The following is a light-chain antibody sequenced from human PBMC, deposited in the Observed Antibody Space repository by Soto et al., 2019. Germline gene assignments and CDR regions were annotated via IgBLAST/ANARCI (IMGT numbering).Light chain of an antibody. V-gene: IGKV1-33*01. J-gene: IGKJ5*01. CDR3: QQYDNFPRAIN. CDR1: QDISNY. CDR2: DAS. Sequence: DIQMPQSPSSLSASVGDRVTIACQTSQDISNYLHWYQQKPGKAPKLLIYDASNLETGVPSRFSGSGSGTDFTFTISSLQPEDIATYYCQQYDNFPRAINFGQGTRLEIK.